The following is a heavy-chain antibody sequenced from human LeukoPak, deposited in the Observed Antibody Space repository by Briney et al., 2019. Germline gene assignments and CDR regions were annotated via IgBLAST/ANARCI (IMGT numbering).Heavy chain of an antibody. D-gene: IGHD4/OR15-4a*01. Sequence: GASVKVSCKASGYTFTNYYIHWVRQAPGQGLECMGIINPSGGSTSYAQKFQGRVTMTRDMSTSTVYMELSSLRSEDTAVYYCARDTLGEGEDANYAVYYFDYWGQGTPVTVSS. CDR3: ARDTLGEGEDANYAVYYFDY. CDR2: INPSGGST. V-gene: IGHV1-46*01. J-gene: IGHJ4*02. CDR1: GYTFTNYY.